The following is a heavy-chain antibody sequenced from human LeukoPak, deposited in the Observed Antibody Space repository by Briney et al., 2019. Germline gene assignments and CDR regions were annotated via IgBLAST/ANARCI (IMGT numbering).Heavy chain of an antibody. CDR1: GGSFSGYY. CDR3: ARHGEISGWYVRWFDP. CDR2: INHSGST. J-gene: IGHJ5*02. D-gene: IGHD6-19*01. Sequence: KASETLSLTCAVYGGSFSGYYWSWIRQPPGKGLEWIGEINHSGSTNYNPSLKSRVTISVDTSKNQFSLNLSSVTAADTAVYYCARHGEISGWYVRWFDPWGQGTLVTVSS. V-gene: IGHV4-34*01.